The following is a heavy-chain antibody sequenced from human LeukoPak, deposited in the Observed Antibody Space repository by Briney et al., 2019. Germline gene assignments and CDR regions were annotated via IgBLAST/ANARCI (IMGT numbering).Heavy chain of an antibody. CDR1: GGSISSYY. J-gene: IGHJ5*02. CDR3: ARQEWELDPPA. V-gene: IGHV4-59*08. Sequence: KTSETLSLTCTVSGGSISSYYWSWIRQPPGKGLEWIGYIYYSGSTNYNPSLKSRVTISVDTSKNQFSLKLSSVTAADTAVYYCARQEWELDPPAWGQGTLVTVSS. D-gene: IGHD1-26*01. CDR2: IYYSGST.